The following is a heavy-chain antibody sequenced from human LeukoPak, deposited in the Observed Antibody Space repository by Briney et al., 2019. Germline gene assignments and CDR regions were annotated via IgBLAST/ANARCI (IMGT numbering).Heavy chain of an antibody. CDR2: IYHSGST. CDR1: GYSISRGYY. CDR3: ARSPYYYESSGYYYDY. D-gene: IGHD3-22*01. J-gene: IGHJ4*02. V-gene: IGHV4-38-2*01. Sequence: SETLSLTCAVSGYSISRGYYWGWIRQPPGKGLEWIGNIYHSGSTYYNPSLKSRVTISVDTSKNQFSLKLSSVTAADTAVYYYARSPYYYESSGYYYDYWGQGTLVTVSS.